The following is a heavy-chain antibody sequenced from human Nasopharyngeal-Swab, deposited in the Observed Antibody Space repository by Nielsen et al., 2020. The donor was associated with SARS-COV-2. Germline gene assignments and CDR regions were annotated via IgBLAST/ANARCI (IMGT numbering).Heavy chain of an antibody. Sequence: GESLKISCAASGFTFSSYGMGWVRQAPGKGLEWVSTISGAGGSTYYADSVKGRFTISRDNFENTLSLEMSSLRADDTALYYCAPRVGATTGLDYWGQGTLVTVSS. D-gene: IGHD1-26*01. J-gene: IGHJ4*02. V-gene: IGHV3-23*01. CDR2: ISGAGGST. CDR3: APRVGATTGLDY. CDR1: GFTFSSYG.